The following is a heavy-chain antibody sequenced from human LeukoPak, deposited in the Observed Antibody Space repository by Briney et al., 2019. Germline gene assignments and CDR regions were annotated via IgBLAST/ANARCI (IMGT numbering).Heavy chain of an antibody. Sequence: ASVKVSCKASGYTFAGYYMHWVRQAPGQGLEWMGWINPNSGGTNYAQKFQGRVTMTRDTSIITAYMELSRLRSDDTAVYYCARDLYYDSSGYYYYYYMDVWGKGTTVTVSS. CDR2: INPNSGGT. CDR1: GYTFAGYY. CDR3: ARDLYYDSSGYYYYYYMDV. J-gene: IGHJ6*03. D-gene: IGHD3-22*01. V-gene: IGHV1-2*02.